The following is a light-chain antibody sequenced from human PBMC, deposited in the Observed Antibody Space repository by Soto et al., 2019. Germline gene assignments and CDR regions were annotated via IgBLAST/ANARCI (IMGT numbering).Light chain of an antibody. V-gene: IGKV3-20*01. J-gene: IGKJ1*01. Sequence: EIVLTQSPGTLSLSPGERATLSCRASQSVSSYLAWYQQKPGQAPRLLIYGASSRATGIPARFSGSGSGTDFTLTISRLEPEDFAVYYCQKYSISPRTFGQGTKVEIK. CDR2: GAS. CDR1: QSVSSY. CDR3: QKYSISPRT.